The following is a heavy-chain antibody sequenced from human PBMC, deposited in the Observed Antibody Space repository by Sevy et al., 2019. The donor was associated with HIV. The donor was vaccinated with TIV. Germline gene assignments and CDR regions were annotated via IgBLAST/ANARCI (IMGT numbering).Heavy chain of an antibody. Sequence: ASVKVSCKASGNSFTVYYFHWVRQAPGQGLEWMGWINPNSGDTHYAQRFQGRFTMTTDASINAAYMELSRLTSDDTAVDDCARAITIFGVGPVGVWGQGTMVTVSS. CDR1: GNSFTVYY. V-gene: IGHV1-2*02. D-gene: IGHD3-3*01. CDR2: INPNSGDT. J-gene: IGHJ3*01. CDR3: ARAITIFGVGPVGV.